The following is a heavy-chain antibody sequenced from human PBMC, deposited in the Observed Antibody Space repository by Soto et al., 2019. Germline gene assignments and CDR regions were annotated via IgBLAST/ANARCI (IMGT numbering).Heavy chain of an antibody. Sequence: PGGSLRLSCAASGFTFISYAMSWVRQAPGKGLEWVSAISGSGGSTYYADSVKGRFTISRDNSKNTLYLQMNSLRAEDTAVYYCAKIGAIYCSSTSCYTVDYWGQGTLVTVSS. J-gene: IGHJ4*02. D-gene: IGHD2-2*02. CDR1: GFTFISYA. CDR2: ISGSGGST. V-gene: IGHV3-23*01. CDR3: AKIGAIYCSSTSCYTVDY.